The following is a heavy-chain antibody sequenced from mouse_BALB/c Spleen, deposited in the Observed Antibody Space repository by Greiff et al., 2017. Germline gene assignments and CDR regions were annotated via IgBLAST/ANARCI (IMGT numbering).Heavy chain of an antibody. CDR2: IYPGNSDT. V-gene: IGHV1-5*01. CDR1: GYTFTSSW. Sequence: EVQLQESGTVLAGPGASVKMSCKASGYTFTSSWMHWVKQRPGQGLEWIGAIYPGNSDTSYNQKFKGKAKLTAVTSTSTAYMELSSLTNEDSAVYYCYGNYFFDYWGQGTTLTVSS. J-gene: IGHJ2*01. CDR3: YGNYFFDY. D-gene: IGHD2-1*01.